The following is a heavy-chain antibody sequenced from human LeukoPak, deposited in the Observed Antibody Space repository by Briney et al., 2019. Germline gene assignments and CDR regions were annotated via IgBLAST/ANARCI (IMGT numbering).Heavy chain of an antibody. V-gene: IGHV4-39*07. J-gene: IGHJ4*02. D-gene: IGHD3-22*01. Sequence: SETLSLTCTVSGGSISSSSYYWGWIRQPPGKGLEWIASIYYSGSTYYNPSLKSRVTISVKTSKNQFSLELSSVTAADTAVYYCARVTGYMIEDYFDYWGQGTLVTVSS. CDR2: IYYSGST. CDR3: ARVTGYMIEDYFDY. CDR1: GGSISSSSYY.